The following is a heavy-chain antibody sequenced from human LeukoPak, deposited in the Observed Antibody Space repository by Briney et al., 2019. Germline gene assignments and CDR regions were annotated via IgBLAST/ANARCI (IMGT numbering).Heavy chain of an antibody. CDR2: ISGLGGST. CDR1: GFTFSSYA. CDR3: AKSQTVLGYLDWLSSPFDS. Sequence: QPGGSLRLSCAASGFTFSSYAMSWVRQAPGKGLQRVSTISGLGGSTYYADSVKGRFTISRDNSINTLYLEMNSLRDEDAAVYYCAKSQTVLGYLDWLSSPFDSWGQGTLVTVSS. D-gene: IGHD3-9*01. J-gene: IGHJ4*02. V-gene: IGHV3-23*01.